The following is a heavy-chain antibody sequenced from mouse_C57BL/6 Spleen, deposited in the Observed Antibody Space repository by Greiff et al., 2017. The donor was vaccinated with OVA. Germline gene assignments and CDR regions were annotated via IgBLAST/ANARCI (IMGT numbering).Heavy chain of an antibody. CDR1: GYTFTSYD. CDR2: IYPRDGST. V-gene: IGHV1-85*01. Sequence: QVHVKQSGPELVKPGASVKLSCKASGYTFTSYDINWVKQRPGQGLEWIGWIYPRDGSTKYNEKFKGKATLTVDTSSSTAYMELHSLTSEDSAVYFCARDHDDWYFDVWGTGTTVTVSS. CDR3: ARDHDDWYFDV. D-gene: IGHD2-12*01. J-gene: IGHJ1*03.